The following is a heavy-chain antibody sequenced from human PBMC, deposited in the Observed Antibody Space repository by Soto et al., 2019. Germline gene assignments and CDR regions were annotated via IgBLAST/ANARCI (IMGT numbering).Heavy chain of an antibody. D-gene: IGHD6-6*01. CDR2: IIPILGIA. CDR1: GGTFSSYT. J-gene: IGHJ3*02. CDR3: AGQYSYSSSPFEI. V-gene: IGHV1-69*02. Sequence: QVQLVQSGAEVKKPGSSVKVSCKASGGTFSSYTISWVRQAPGQGLEWMGRIIPILGIANYAQKFQGRVTITADKSTSTAYMELSSLRSEDTAVYYGAGQYSYSSSPFEIWGQGTMVTVSS.